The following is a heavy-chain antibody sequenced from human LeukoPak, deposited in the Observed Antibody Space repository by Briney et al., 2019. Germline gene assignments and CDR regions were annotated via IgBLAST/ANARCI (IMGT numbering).Heavy chain of an antibody. D-gene: IGHD4-17*01. J-gene: IGHJ6*03. V-gene: IGHV1-46*01. CDR1: GYTFTSYY. CDR3: ARASDYGDHPTIYYYYYYMDV. CDR2: INPSGGST. Sequence: GASVKVSCKASGYTFTSYYMHWVRQAPGQGLEWMGIINPSGGSTSYAQKFQGRVTMTRDMSTSTVYMELSSLRSEDTAVYYCARASDYGDHPTIYYYYYYMDVWGKGTTVTVSS.